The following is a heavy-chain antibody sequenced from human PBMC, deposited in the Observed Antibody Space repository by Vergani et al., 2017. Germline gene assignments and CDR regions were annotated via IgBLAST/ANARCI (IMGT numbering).Heavy chain of an antibody. D-gene: IGHD2-21*02. J-gene: IGHJ4*02. CDR2: INHSGST. CDR3: ARVHIVVVTAPFDY. CDR1: GGSFSGYY. Sequence: QVQLQQWGAGLLKPSETLSLTCAVYGGSFSGYYWSWIRQPPGKGLEWIGEINHSGSTNYNPSLKSRVIISVDTSKNQFSLKLSSVTAADTAVYYCARVHIVVVTAPFDYWGQGTLVTVSS. V-gene: IGHV4-34*01.